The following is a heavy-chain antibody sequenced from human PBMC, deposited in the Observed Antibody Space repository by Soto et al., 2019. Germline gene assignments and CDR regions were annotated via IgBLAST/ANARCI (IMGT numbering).Heavy chain of an antibody. V-gene: IGHV3-30*03. Sequence: HPGGSLRLSCAASGFTFSSYAMHWARQAPGKGLEWVAIISYDGSNRYYADSVKGRFAISRDNSKNTLYLQMNSLRAEDTAVYYCERAPSGWLVPNFFDVWGQGTMVTVSS. CDR3: ERAPSGWLVPNFFDV. CDR1: GFTFSSYA. J-gene: IGHJ3*01. D-gene: IGHD6-19*01. CDR2: ISYDGSNR.